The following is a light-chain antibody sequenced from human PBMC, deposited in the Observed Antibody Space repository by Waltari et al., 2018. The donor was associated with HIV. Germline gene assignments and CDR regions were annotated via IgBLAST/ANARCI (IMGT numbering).Light chain of an antibody. CDR2: TNN. J-gene: IGLJ2*01. CDR1: SNTAGNPR. CDR3: AAWDSSLSAVV. V-gene: IGLV10-54*01. Sequence: QAGLTQQPSVSQGSRKTATPTCTGHSNTAGNPRATRLQQHQAHPPKLRSYTNNNRPSWFSERLSASRSGNTASLTITGLQPEDEADYYCAAWDSSLSAVVFGGGTKLTVL.